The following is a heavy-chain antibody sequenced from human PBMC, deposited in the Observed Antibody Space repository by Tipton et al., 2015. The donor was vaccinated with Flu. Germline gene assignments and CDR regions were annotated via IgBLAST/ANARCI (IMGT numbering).Heavy chain of an antibody. Sequence: TLSLTCTVSGGSIGSGGYYWSWVRQHPGKGLDWIGYIYHTGRSYYNASLKSRITISVDTSKNQFSLKLTSVTAADTAVYYCARGPNYYDDSGDIDCWGQGTLVTVSS. CDR2: IYHTGRS. J-gene: IGHJ4*02. CDR1: GGSIGSGGYY. D-gene: IGHD3-22*01. V-gene: IGHV4-31*03. CDR3: ARGPNYYDDSGDIDC.